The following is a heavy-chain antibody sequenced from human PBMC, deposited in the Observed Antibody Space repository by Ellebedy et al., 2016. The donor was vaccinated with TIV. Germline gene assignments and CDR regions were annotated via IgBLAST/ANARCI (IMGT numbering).Heavy chain of an antibody. V-gene: IGHV3-74*01. J-gene: IGHJ4*02. D-gene: IGHD5-18*01. CDR3: ARERDTAMGDY. Sequence: GESLKISCAASGFTFSSYWMHWVRQAPGKGLVWVSRINSDGSSTSNADFVKGRFTISRDNAKNTLYLQMNSMGAEDTAVYYCARERDTAMGDYWGQGTLVTVSS. CDR1: GFTFSSYW. CDR2: INSDGSST.